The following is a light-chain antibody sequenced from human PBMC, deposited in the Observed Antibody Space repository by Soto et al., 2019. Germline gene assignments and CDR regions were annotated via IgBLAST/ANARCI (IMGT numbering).Light chain of an antibody. CDR1: QSVGSK. Sequence: EIVMTQSPDTLSMSPGERATLSCRASQSVGSKLVWYQQKPGQAPRLLIYGASTRATGIPARFSGSGSGTEFTLTINSLQSEDFAVYFCQQYNNWPPMYTFGQGTKLEIK. CDR2: GAS. V-gene: IGKV3-15*01. CDR3: QQYNNWPPMYT. J-gene: IGKJ2*01.